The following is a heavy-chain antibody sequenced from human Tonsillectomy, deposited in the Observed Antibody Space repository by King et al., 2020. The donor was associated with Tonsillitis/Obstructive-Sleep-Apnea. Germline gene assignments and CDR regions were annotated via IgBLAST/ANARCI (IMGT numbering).Heavy chain of an antibody. Sequence: VQLQESGPGLVKPSETLSLTCTVSGGSISSYYWSWIRQPPGKGLEWIGYIYYSGSTNYNPSLKSRVTISVDTSKNQYSLKLSSVTAADTAVYYCARSLYEFWSGYYTVYFDYWGQGTLVTISS. D-gene: IGHD3-3*01. CDR2: IYYSGST. J-gene: IGHJ4*02. CDR1: GGSISSYY. CDR3: ARSLYEFWSGYYTVYFDY. V-gene: IGHV4-59*01.